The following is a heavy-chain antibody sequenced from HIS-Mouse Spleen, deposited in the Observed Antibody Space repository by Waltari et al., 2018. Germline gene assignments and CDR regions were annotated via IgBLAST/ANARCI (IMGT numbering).Heavy chain of an antibody. J-gene: IGHJ2*01. V-gene: IGHV4-39*07. CDR1: GGPISSSSYY. Sequence: QLQLQESGPGLVKPSETLSLTCTVSGGPISSSSYYWGWLRQPPGKGLEWIGSIYYSGSTYYNPPLKIRVTISVDTSKNQFSLKLSSVTAADTAVYYCAREIPYSSSWYDWYFDLWGRGTLVTVSS. D-gene: IGHD6-13*01. CDR2: IYYSGST. CDR3: AREIPYSSSWYDWYFDL.